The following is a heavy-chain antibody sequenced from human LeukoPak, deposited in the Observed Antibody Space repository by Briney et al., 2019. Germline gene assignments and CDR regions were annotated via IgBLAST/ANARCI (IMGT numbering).Heavy chain of an antibody. Sequence: NPGGSLRLSCAASGFTFSSYAMHWVRQAPGKGLEWVSSISSNSNFIYYADSVKGRFNISRDNAKNSLFMQMTSLRAEDTAVYFCVYYSVGAKRSFDYWGQGTLVTVSS. V-gene: IGHV3-21*01. D-gene: IGHD1-26*01. CDR1: GFTFSSYA. J-gene: IGHJ4*02. CDR2: ISSNSNFI. CDR3: VYYSVGAKRSFDY.